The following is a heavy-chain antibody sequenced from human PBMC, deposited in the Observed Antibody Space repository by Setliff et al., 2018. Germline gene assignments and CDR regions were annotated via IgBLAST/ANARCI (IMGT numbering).Heavy chain of an antibody. CDR1: GYSISGGYY. CDR3: ARHRGYSSPSLEYYYYGLNV. J-gene: IGHJ6*02. V-gene: IGHV4-38-2*02. CDR2: LSDSGST. Sequence: SETLSLTCTVSGYSISGGYYWGWVRQPPGKGLEWLGTLSDSGSTSYNTSFKGRVAISEHSSQTQFFLELSSVTAADTAVYYCARHRGYSSPSLEYYYYGLNVWGQGTTVTVSS. D-gene: IGHD3-22*01.